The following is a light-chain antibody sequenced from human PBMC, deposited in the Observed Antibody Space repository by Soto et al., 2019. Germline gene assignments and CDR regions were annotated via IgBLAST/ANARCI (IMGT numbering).Light chain of an antibody. CDR1: QSPSRF. CDR2: AAS. J-gene: IGKJ1*01. V-gene: IGKV1-39*01. Sequence: DSQMTQSTKTLSASVGDRVTITCRASQSPSRFLNWYQQKSGKAPKLLIYAASSLETGVPSRFSGSGSGTDFTLTMICLQPEDFAPYYCQLGYCPPCTFSQGTNVDIK. CDR3: QLGYCPPCT.